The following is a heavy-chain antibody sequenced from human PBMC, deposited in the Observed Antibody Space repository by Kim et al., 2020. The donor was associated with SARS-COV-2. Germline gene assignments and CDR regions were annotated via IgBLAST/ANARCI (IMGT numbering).Heavy chain of an antibody. Sequence: ASVKVSCKVSRYTLTELSMHWVRQAPGKGLEWMGGFDPEDGETIYAQKFQGRVTMTEDTSTDTAYMELSSLRSEDTAVYYCATDFPQQQLVRYYYYGMDVWGQGTTVTVSS. J-gene: IGHJ6*02. CDR3: ATDFPQQQLVRYYYYGMDV. D-gene: IGHD6-13*01. CDR1: RYTLTELS. CDR2: FDPEDGET. V-gene: IGHV1-24*01.